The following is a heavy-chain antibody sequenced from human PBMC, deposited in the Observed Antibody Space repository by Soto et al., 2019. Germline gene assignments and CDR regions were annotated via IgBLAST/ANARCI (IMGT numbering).Heavy chain of an antibody. Sequence: GESLKISCKGSGYTFTSYWIGCVRQMPGKGLEWMGVIYPGDSDTRYTPSFQGQVTISADKSISTAYLQWSSLKASDTAMYYCARKYYHYSGMDVCGQGTKVSVSS. V-gene: IGHV5-51*01. CDR3: ARKYYHYSGMDV. CDR2: IYPGDSDT. CDR1: GYTFTSYW. J-gene: IGHJ6*02.